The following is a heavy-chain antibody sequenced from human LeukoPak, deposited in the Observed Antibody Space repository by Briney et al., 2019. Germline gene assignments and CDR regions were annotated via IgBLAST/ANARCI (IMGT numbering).Heavy chain of an antibody. CDR1: GYTFTSYG. D-gene: IGHD3-22*01. CDR2: ISAYNGNT. Sequence: ASVKVSCKASGYTFTSYGISWVRQAPGQGLEWMGWISAYNGNTNYAQKLQGRVTMTTDTSTSTAYMELRSLRSDDTAVYYCARGVGRGYYDSSGYATFDYWGQGTLVTVSS. CDR3: ARGVGRGYYDSSGYATFDY. J-gene: IGHJ4*02. V-gene: IGHV1-18*01.